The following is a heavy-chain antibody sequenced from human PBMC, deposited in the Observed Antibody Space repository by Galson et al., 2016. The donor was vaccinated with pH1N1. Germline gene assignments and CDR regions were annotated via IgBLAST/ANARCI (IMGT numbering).Heavy chain of an antibody. V-gene: IGHV3-30*02. CDR3: AKGLGSDWAFDY. Sequence: SLRLSCAASGFNFIAYGMHWVRQAPGKGLEWVASINSAESNKYYADSMKGRLTISRDNSKNTLYVQMNSLGAEDTAVYFCAKGLGSDWAFDYWGQGTLVNVSS. CDR2: INSAESNK. J-gene: IGHJ4*02. CDR1: GFNFIAYG. D-gene: IGHD6-19*01.